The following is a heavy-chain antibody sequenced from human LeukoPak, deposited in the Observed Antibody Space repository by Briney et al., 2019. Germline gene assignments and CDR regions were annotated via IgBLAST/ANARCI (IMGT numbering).Heavy chain of an antibody. D-gene: IGHD2-8*01. V-gene: IGHV3-33*06. J-gene: IGHJ4*02. CDR2: IWYDGSNK. CDR3: AKGGYCTNGVCFAYYYFDS. CDR1: GFTFSTSG. Sequence: GRSLRLSCAASGFTFSTSGMHWVRQAPGKGLEWVAVIWYDGSNKHYAESVKGRFSISRDNSKSTLYLQMNSLRAEDTAVYYCAKGGYCTNGVCFAYYYFDSWGQGTLVTVSS.